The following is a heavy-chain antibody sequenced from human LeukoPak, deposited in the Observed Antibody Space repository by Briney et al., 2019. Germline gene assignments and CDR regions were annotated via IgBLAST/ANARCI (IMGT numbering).Heavy chain of an antibody. CDR2: ISGSGDFT. Sequence: PGGSLRLSCAASGFTFSSYAMNWVRQAPGKGLEWVSGISGSGDFTDYADSVKGRFTISRDNSKNTLYLQMNSLRAEDTAVYYCAKDILTGYPDAFDIWGQGTMVTVSS. V-gene: IGHV3-23*01. D-gene: IGHD3-9*01. CDR3: AKDILTGYPDAFDI. J-gene: IGHJ3*02. CDR1: GFTFSSYA.